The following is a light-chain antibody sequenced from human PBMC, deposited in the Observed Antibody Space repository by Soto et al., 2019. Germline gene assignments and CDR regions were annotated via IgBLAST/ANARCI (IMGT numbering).Light chain of an antibody. CDR2: AAS. CDR1: QGISNY. J-gene: IGKJ5*01. V-gene: IGKV1-27*01. CDR3: QRDHSAFPTR. Sequence: DIQMPQAPSSLSASVGDRVTITCRASQGISNYLAWYQQKPGKVPKLLIYAASTLQSGVPSRFSGSGSGTDFTLTISRLQPLDFATYYCQRDHSAFPTRFCQGTRPAIK.